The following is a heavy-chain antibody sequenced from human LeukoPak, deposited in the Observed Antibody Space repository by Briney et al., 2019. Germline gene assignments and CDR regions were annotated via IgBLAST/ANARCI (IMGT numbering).Heavy chain of an antibody. D-gene: IGHD3-22*01. J-gene: IGHJ4*02. Sequence: SETLSLTCTVSGGSISSYYWSWIRQPPGKGLEWIGYIYYSGSTNYNPSLKSRVTISVDTSKNQFSLKLSSVTAADTAVYYCARGRYDSSGYSFDYWGQGTLDTVSS. V-gene: IGHV4-59*01. CDR1: GGSISSYY. CDR3: ARGRYDSSGYSFDY. CDR2: IYYSGST.